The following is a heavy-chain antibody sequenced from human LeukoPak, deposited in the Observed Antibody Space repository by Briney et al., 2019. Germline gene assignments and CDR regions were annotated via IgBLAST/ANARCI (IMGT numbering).Heavy chain of an antibody. CDR1: GYSFTSYW. CDR3: ASHYYGSGSYGGDAFDI. Sequence: GESLKISCKGSGYSFTSYWIGWVRQMPGKGLELMGIIYPGDSDTRYSPSFQGQVTISADKSISTAYLQWSSLKASDTAMYYCASHYYGSGSYGGDAFDIWGQGTMVTVSS. CDR2: IYPGDSDT. J-gene: IGHJ3*02. V-gene: IGHV5-51*01. D-gene: IGHD3-10*01.